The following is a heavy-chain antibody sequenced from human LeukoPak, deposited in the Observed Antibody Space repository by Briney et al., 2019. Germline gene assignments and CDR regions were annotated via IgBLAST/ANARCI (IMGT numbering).Heavy chain of an antibody. CDR3: ARPVISGYYYYMDV. J-gene: IGHJ6*03. CDR2: INHSGST. Sequence: SETLSLTCVVNGGSFSGYYWSWIRQPPGKGLEWIGEINHSGSTNYHPSLKSRVTISVDTSKNQFSLKLSSVTAADTALYYCARPVISGYYYYMDVWGKGTTVTISS. V-gene: IGHV4-34*01. D-gene: IGHD3-10*01. CDR1: GGSFSGYY.